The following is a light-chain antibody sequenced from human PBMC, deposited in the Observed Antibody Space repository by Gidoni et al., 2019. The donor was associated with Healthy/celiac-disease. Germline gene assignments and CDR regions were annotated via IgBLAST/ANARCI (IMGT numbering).Light chain of an antibody. CDR1: QSVLYSSNNKNY. J-gene: IGKJ3*01. Sequence: DILMIQSPDLLAVFLCETAPPNCKSSQSVLYSSNNKNYLAWYQQKPGQPPKLLIYWASTREPGVPDRFSGSGSGTDFTLTISSLQAEDVAVYYCQQYYSTPFTFGAGTKVDIK. V-gene: IGKV4-1*01. CDR3: QQYYSTPFT. CDR2: WAS.